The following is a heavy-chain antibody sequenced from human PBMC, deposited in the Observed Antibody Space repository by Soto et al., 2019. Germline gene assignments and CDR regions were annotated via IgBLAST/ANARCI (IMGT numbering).Heavy chain of an antibody. CDR1: GLTFNSYG. Sequence: QVQLVESGGGVVQPGKSLGLSCAASGLTFNSYGMHWVRQTPGKGLEWVAVIWYDGSNQYYADSVKGRFTISRDNPNNTLYLQINSLRGEDTAVYYCARDWFYYGMDVWGQGTTVTVSS. V-gene: IGHV3-33*01. CDR2: IWYDGSNQ. J-gene: IGHJ6*02. CDR3: ARDWFYYGMDV. D-gene: IGHD3-10*01.